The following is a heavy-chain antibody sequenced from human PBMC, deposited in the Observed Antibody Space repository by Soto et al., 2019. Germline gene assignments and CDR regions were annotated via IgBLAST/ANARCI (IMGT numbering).Heavy chain of an antibody. V-gene: IGHV3-64D*06. D-gene: IGHD6-13*01. Sequence: GGSLRLSCSASGFTFSSYAMHWVRQAPGKGLEYVSAISSNGGSTYYADSVKGRFTISRGNSKNTLYLQMSSLRAEDTAVYYCVKDSTAAAVTRFDPWGQGTLVTVSS. CDR3: VKDSTAAAVTRFDP. CDR2: ISSNGGST. CDR1: GFTFSSYA. J-gene: IGHJ5*02.